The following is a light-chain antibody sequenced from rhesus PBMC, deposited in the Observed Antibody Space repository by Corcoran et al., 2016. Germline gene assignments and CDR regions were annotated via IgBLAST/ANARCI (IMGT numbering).Light chain of an antibody. J-gene: IGKJ4*01. V-gene: IGKV1S8*01. Sequence: DIQMTQSPSALSASVGDRVTISCRASQNIYRNLAGYQQKPGKPPKLLIYAASSLETGIPYRFSGSGSGTDFTLPIRSLQPEDSARYFCQQYSGNPLTFGGGTKVELK. CDR2: AAS. CDR3: QQYSGNPLT. CDR1: QNIYRN.